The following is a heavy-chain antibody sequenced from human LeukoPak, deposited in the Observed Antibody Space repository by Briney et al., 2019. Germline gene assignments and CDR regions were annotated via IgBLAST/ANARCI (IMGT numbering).Heavy chain of an antibody. D-gene: IGHD3-22*01. CDR3: AKRGVVIRVILVGFHKEAYYFDS. CDR1: GITLSNYG. J-gene: IGHJ4*02. CDR2: ISDNDGRT. Sequence: PGGSLRLSCAVSGITLSNYGMSWVRQAPGKGLEWVAGISDNDGRTNYADSVKGRFTISRDNPKNTLYLQMNSLRADDTAVYFCAKRGVVIRVILVGFHKEAYYFDSWGQGALVTVSS. V-gene: IGHV3-23*01.